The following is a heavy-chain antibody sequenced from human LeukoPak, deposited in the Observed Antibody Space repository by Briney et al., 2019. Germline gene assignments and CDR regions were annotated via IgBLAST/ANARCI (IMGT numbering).Heavy chain of an antibody. CDR1: GFTFNSYA. CDR3: ARDVAAAGPPLY. Sequence: GGSLRLSCAASGFTFNSYAFNWVRQAPGKGLEWVSYISSSSNVIYYTDSVKGRFTISRDNARNLLSLQMNSLRAEDTAVYYCARDVAAAGPPLYWGQGTLVTVSS. J-gene: IGHJ4*02. D-gene: IGHD6-13*01. V-gene: IGHV3-48*01. CDR2: ISSSSNVI.